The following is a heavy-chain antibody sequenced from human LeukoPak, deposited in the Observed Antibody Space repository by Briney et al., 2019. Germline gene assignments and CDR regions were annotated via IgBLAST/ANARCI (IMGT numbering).Heavy chain of an antibody. Sequence: PGGSLRLSCVASGFTFSSRDWMTWVRQAPGKGLEWVSYISSSSSTIYYADSMKGRFTISRDNAKNSLYLQMNSLRAEDTAVYYCARALYTWTQDAFDIWGQGIMVTVSS. CDR2: ISSSSSTI. CDR1: GFTFSSRDW. D-gene: IGHD3-16*01. CDR3: ARALYTWTQDAFDI. V-gene: IGHV3-48*01. J-gene: IGHJ3*02.